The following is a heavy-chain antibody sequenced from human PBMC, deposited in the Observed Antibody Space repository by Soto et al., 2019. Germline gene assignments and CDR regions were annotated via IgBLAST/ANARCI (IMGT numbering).Heavy chain of an antibody. CDR2: IIPILGIA. CDR3: ARDPGGGVVVVAATRGAFDI. V-gene: IGHV1-69*04. CDR1: GGTFGSYT. J-gene: IGHJ3*02. D-gene: IGHD2-15*01. Sequence: GASVKVSCKASGGTFGSYTRSWVRQAPGQGLEWMGRIIPILGIANYAQKFQGRVTITADKSTNTAYMELSSLRSGDTAVYYCARDPGGGVVVVAATRGAFDIWGQGTMVTVSS.